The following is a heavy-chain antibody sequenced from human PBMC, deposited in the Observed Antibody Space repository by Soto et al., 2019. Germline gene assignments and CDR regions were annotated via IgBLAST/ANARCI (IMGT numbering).Heavy chain of an antibody. D-gene: IGHD3-16*01. V-gene: IGHV3-7*03. CDR1: GFRFSSSW. CDR3: ASWADAADEDYFHH. CDR2: INQGGSQK. Sequence: HPGGSLRLSCAGSGFRFSSSWMSWIRQAPGKGLEWVAHINQGGSQKYYVDSAKGRFTISRDNAKTSLYLQMNNLRAEDTATYYCASWADAADEDYFHHWGQGTLVTVSS. J-gene: IGHJ1*01.